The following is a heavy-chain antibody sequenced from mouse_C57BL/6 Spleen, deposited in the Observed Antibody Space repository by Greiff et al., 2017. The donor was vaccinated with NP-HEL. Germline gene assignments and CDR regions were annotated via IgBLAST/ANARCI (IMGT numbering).Heavy chain of an antibody. D-gene: IGHD2-1*01. V-gene: IGHV1-50*01. J-gene: IGHJ4*01. CDR3: ARRAIYYGNYGDAMDY. Sequence: VQLQQPGAELVKPGASVKLSCKASGYTFTSYWMQWVKQRPGQGLEWIGEIDPSDSYTNYIQKFKGKATLTVDTSSSTAYMQLSSLTSEDSAVYYCARRAIYYGNYGDAMDYWGQGTSVTVSS. CDR1: GYTFTSYW. CDR2: IDPSDSYT.